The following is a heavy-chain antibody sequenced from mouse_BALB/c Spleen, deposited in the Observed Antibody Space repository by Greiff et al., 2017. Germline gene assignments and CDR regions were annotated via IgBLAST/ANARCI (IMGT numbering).Heavy chain of an antibody. CDR1: GFTFSSYA. J-gene: IGHJ4*01. Sequence: EVKLVESGGGLVKPGGSLKLSCAASGFTFSSYAMSWVRQTPEKRLEWVASISSGGSTYYPDSVKGRFTISRDNARNILYLQMSSLRSEDTAMYYCARRAGGNYRYYYAMDYWGQGTSVTVSS. CDR2: ISSGGST. D-gene: IGHD2-1*01. V-gene: IGHV5-6-5*01. CDR3: ARRAGGNYRYYYAMDY.